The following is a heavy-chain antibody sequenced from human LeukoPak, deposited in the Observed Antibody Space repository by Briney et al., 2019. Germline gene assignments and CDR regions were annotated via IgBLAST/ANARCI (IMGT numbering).Heavy chain of an antibody. V-gene: IGHV3-30-3*01. Sequence: GGSLRLSCAASGFTFSSYAMHWVRQAPGKGLEWVAVISYDGSNKYYADSVKGRFTISRDNSKNTLYLQMNSLRAEDTAVYYCARDAPKSRGIAAARFDYWGQGTLVTVSS. D-gene: IGHD6-13*01. J-gene: IGHJ4*02. CDR3: ARDAPKSRGIAAARFDY. CDR2: ISYDGSNK. CDR1: GFTFSSYA.